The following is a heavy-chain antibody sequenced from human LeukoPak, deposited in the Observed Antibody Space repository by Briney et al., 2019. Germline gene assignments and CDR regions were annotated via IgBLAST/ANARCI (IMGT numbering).Heavy chain of an antibody. J-gene: IGHJ6*02. CDR2: ISSSSSYI. Sequence: GGSLRLSCAASGFTFSSYSMNWVRQAPGKGLEWVSSISSSSSYIYYADSVKGRFTISRDNAKNSLYLQMNSLRAEDTAVYYCARDCSGGSCYSGWGYYYGMDVWGQGTTVTVSS. V-gene: IGHV3-21*01. CDR1: GFTFSSYS. CDR3: ARDCSGGSCYSGWGYYYGMDV. D-gene: IGHD2-15*01.